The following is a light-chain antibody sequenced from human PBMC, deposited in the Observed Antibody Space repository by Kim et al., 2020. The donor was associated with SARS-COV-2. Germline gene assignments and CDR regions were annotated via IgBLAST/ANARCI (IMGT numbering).Light chain of an antibody. CDR3: LLYCGGAQLGV. J-gene: IGLJ3*02. V-gene: IGLV7-43*01. Sequence: GTVNPPRASTAGAVTSGHYPNWIQQKPGQGPRALIYSTRNKHSWTPARFSGSLLGGKAALILSGVQPEDEADYYCLLYCGGAQLGVFGGGTQLTVL. CDR1: AGAVTSGHY. CDR2: STR.